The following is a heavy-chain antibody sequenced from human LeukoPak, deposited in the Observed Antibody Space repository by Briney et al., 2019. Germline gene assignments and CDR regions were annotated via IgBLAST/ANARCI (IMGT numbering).Heavy chain of an antibody. CDR2: ISYDGSNK. CDR1: GFTFSSYA. CDR3: AKGGKWDVTPFDY. D-gene: IGHD1-26*01. V-gene: IGHV3-30*04. Sequence: GGSLRLSCAASGFTFSSYAMHWVRQAPGKGLEWVAVISYDGSNKYYADSVKGRFTISRDNSKNTLYLQVNSLRAEDTAVYYCAKGGKWDVTPFDYWGQGTLVTVSS. J-gene: IGHJ4*02.